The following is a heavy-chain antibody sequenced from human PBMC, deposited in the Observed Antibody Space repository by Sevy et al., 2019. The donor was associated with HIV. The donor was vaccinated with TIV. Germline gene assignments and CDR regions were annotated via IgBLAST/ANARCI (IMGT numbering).Heavy chain of an antibody. D-gene: IGHD3-3*01. CDR1: GGSFSDFY. V-gene: IGHV4-34*01. CDR3: VRVYTKTKMFGVPRGAY. J-gene: IGHJ4*02. Sequence: SETLSLTCTVYGGSFSDFYWNWIRQSPGKGLEWIGAINHREVTNYNPSLKSRATISADASNRQYFLKLTSVTAADTAVYDCVRVYTKTKMFGVPRGAYWGPGTLVTVSS. CDR2: INHREVT.